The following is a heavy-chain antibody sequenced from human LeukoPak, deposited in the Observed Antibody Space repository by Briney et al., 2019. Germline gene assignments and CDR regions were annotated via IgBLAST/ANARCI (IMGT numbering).Heavy chain of an antibody. CDR1: GFTFSSYW. CDR2: IKQDGSEK. Sequence: GGSLRLSCAASGFTFSSYWMSWVRQAPGKGLEWVAIIKQDGSEKYYVDSVKGRFTISRDNARNSLYLQMNSLRAEDTAVYYCAKVHYTASFPGSFPGRNYFDSWGQGSLVTVPS. CDR3: AKVHYTASFPGSFPGRNYFDS. V-gene: IGHV3-7*03. J-gene: IGHJ4*02. D-gene: IGHD1-26*01.